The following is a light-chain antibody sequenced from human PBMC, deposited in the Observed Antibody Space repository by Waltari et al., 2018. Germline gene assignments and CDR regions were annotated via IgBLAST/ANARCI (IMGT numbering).Light chain of an antibody. CDR1: SGSIASDY. Sequence: NFMLTQPRGVSESPGKTVTISCTRNSGSIASDYVQWFQQRPGSAPTIVIYEDNQRPSGVPVRFSGSFDSAANSASLTVSGRKTEGEADYYCQSYVTGTWFFGGGTRLTVL. CDR2: EDN. CDR3: QSYVTGTWF. J-gene: IGLJ2*01. V-gene: IGLV6-57*03.